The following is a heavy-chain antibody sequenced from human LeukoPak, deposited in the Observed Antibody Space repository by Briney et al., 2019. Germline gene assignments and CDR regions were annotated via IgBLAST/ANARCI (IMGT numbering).Heavy chain of an antibody. D-gene: IGHD1-26*01. CDR3: AKSRGESRGASNY. CDR1: GFTFSSYA. Sequence: GGSLRLSCAASGFTFSSYAMNWVRQAPGKGLEWVSFISGSGDTTYCADSVKGRFTISRDSSKNTLYLQMNSLRAEDTAVYYCAKSRGESRGASNYWGQGTLVTVSS. V-gene: IGHV3-23*01. J-gene: IGHJ4*02. CDR2: ISGSGDTT.